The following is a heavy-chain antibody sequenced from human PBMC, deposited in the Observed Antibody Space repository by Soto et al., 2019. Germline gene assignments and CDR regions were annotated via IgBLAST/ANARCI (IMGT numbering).Heavy chain of an antibody. CDR3: ARSGNRRYCSGGSCYTKQKYYMDV. CDR1: GGSISSYY. V-gene: IGHV4-59*08. D-gene: IGHD2-15*01. Sequence: SETLSLTCTVSGGSISSYYWSWIRQPPGKGLEWIGYIYYSGSTNYNPSLKSRVTISVDTSKNQFSLKLGSVTAADPAVYYCARSGNRRYCSGGSCYTKQKYYMDVWGKGTTVTVSS. J-gene: IGHJ6*03. CDR2: IYYSGST.